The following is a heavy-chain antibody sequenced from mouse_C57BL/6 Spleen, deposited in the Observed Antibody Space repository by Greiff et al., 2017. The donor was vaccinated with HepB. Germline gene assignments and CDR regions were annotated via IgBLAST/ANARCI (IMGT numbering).Heavy chain of an antibody. CDR1: GYTFTSYW. CDR2: INPSNGGT. J-gene: IGHJ1*03. V-gene: IGHV1-53*01. D-gene: IGHD4-1*01. CDR3: ARYGNWDDHWYFDV. Sequence: VQLQQPGTELVKPGASVKLSCKASGYTFTSYWMHWVKQRPGQGLEWIGNINPSNGGTNYNEKFKSKATLTVDKSSSTAYMQLSSLTSEDSAVYYCARYGNWDDHWYFDVWGTGTTVTVSS.